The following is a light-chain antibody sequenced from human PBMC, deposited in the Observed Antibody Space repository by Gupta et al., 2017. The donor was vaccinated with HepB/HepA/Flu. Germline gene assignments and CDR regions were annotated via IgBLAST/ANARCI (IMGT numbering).Light chain of an antibody. CDR2: DVS. V-gene: IGLV2-14*01. CDR1: SSDIDSYNY. J-gene: IGLJ2*01. CDR3: SSYTSSRTLV. Sequence: HSALTQPASVSGSPGQSITISCIGTSSDIDSYNYVSWYQQHPGKAPKLMIYDVSDRPSGVSDRFSGSKSGNTASLTISGLQAEDEADYYCSSYTSSRTLVFGGGTKLTVL.